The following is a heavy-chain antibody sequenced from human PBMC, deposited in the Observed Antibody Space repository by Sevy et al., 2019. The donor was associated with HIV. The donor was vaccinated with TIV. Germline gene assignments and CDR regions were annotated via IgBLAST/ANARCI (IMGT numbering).Heavy chain of an antibody. Sequence: GGSLRLSCAASGFSFSIHAMHWVRQAPGKGLEWVAFIRYDGSNQYYADSVKGRFTISRDNSQNTLFLQMNSLRTEDTAVYYCAKDKVRVGFCDYWGQGTLVTVSS. D-gene: IGHD1-26*01. V-gene: IGHV3-30*02. J-gene: IGHJ4*02. CDR1: GFSFSIHA. CDR2: IRYDGSNQ. CDR3: AKDKVRVGFCDY.